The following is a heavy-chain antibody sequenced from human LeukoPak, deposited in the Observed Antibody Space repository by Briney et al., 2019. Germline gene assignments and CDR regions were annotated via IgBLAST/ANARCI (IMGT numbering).Heavy chain of an antibody. CDR1: GFTVSSNY. CDR3: ARGYCIGISCHSSQFDS. V-gene: IGHV3-66*01. Sequence: PGGSLRLSCAASGFTVSSNYMNWVRQVPGKGLEWVSVIYSDGSTYYGDSVKGRFTISRDNSKNTLFLQMNSPRAEDTALYYCARGYCIGISCHSSQFDSWGQGTLVTVSS. CDR2: IYSDGST. J-gene: IGHJ4*02. D-gene: IGHD2-15*01.